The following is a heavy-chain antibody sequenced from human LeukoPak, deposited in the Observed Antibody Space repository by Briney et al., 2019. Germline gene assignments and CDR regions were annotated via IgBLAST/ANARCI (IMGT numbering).Heavy chain of an antibody. D-gene: IGHD3-3*01. CDR2: IYYSGST. CDR3: VRGPSITSDYYYGMDV. CDR1: GGSISSGGYY. Sequence: PSQTLSLTCTVSGGSISSGGYYWSWIRQHPGKGLEWIGYIYYSGSTYYNPSLKSRVTISVDTSKNQFSLELSSVTAADTAVYYCVRGPSITSDYYYGMDVWGQGTTVTVSS. J-gene: IGHJ6*02. V-gene: IGHV4-31*03.